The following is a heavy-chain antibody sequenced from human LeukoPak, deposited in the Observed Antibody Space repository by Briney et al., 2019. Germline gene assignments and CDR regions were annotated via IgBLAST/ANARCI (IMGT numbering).Heavy chain of an antibody. CDR2: VYYSGST. J-gene: IGHJ4*02. CDR1: GGSINSGGYY. V-gene: IGHV4-31*03. D-gene: IGHD3-22*01. CDR3: ARAAPNYYDSSGSLRNPYFDY. Sequence: SETLSLTCTVSGGSINSGGYYWSWIRQHPGKGLEWIGYVYYSGSTYYSPSLKSRVTMSVDTSKNQFSLTLISVTAADTAVYFCARAAPNYYDSSGSLRNPYFDYWGQGTLVTVSS.